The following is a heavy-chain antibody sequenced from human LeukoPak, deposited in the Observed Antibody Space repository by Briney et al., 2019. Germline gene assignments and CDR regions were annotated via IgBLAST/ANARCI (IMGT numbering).Heavy chain of an antibody. CDR2: INPSGGST. CDR1: GYTFTSYY. V-gene: IGHV1-46*01. D-gene: IGHD5-18*01. CDR3: ARGVYNYGNFDF. Sequence: ASVKVSCKASGYTFTSYYMHWVRQAPGQGLEWMGVINPSGGSTNYAQKFQGRVTMTRDTSTSTVYMELRSLRSEDTAVYSCARGVYNYGNFDFWGQGTLVTVCS. J-gene: IGHJ4*02.